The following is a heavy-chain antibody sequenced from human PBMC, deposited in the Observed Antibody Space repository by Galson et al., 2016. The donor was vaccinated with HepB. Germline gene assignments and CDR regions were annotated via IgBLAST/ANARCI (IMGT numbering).Heavy chain of an antibody. Sequence: SETLSLTCTVSGGPINTYYWNWIRQPPGKGLEWIGYVDYTGTTNYNPSLKSRVTMSVDTSKNQFSLKLTSVSAADTGVYFCARAWDLWRKYGMDVWGQGTMVTVSS. CDR3: ARAWDLWRKYGMDV. D-gene: IGHD3-16*01. J-gene: IGHJ6*02. CDR1: GGPINTYY. V-gene: IGHV4-59*12. CDR2: VDYTGTT.